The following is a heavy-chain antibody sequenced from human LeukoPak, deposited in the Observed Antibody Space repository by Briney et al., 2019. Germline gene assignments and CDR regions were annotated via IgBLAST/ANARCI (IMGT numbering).Heavy chain of an antibody. D-gene: IGHD1-20*01. V-gene: IGHV4-34*01. J-gene: IGHJ4*02. CDR1: GGSFSGYY. Sequence: NPSETLSLTCAVYGGSFSGYYWSWIRQPPGKGLEWIGEINHSGSTNYNPSLKSRVTISVDTSKNQFSLELSSVTAADTAVYYCARVTGPLDYWGQGTLVTVSS. CDR3: ARVTGPLDY. CDR2: INHSGST.